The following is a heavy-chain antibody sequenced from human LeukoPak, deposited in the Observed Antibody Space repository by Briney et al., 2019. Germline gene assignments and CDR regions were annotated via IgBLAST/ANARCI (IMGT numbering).Heavy chain of an antibody. J-gene: IGHJ3*02. CDR3: ARWKWLSGAFDI. D-gene: IGHD3-22*01. CDR1: GYTFTSYD. CDR2: LNPNSGNT. Sequence: ASVKVSCKASGYTFTSYDINWVRQAPGQGLEWMGWLNPNSGNTGYAQKFQGRVTITRNTSISTAYMELSSLRSEDTAVYYCARWKWLSGAFDIWGQGTMVTVSS. V-gene: IGHV1-8*03.